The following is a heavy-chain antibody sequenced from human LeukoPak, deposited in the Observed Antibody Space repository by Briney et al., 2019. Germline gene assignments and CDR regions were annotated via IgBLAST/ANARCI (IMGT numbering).Heavy chain of an antibody. CDR2: IRYDGRNK. D-gene: IGHD6-19*01. CDR3: AKDSSGWSPRYYYMDV. J-gene: IGHJ6*03. V-gene: IGHV3-30*02. Sequence: VRSLRPSCAPSGFTSCSFGMHWVRQAPGKGLGWVAFIRYDGRNKYYAASVKGRFTISRDNSKNTLYLQMNSLRAEDTAVYYCAKDSSGWSPRYYYMDVWGKGTTVTISS. CDR1: GFTSCSFG.